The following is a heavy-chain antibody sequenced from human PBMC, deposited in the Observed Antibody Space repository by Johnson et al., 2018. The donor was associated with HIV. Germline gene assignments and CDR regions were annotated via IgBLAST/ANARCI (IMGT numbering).Heavy chain of an antibody. CDR2: IKSKTDGGTT. CDR3: TTDPSNYDSRVGGHDAFDI. CDR1: GFTFSNAW. J-gene: IGHJ3*02. D-gene: IGHD3-22*01. Sequence: VQLVESGGGLVKPGGSLRLSCAASGFTFSNAWMSWVRQAPGKGLEWVGRIKSKTDGGTTDYAAPVKGRFTISRDDSKNTLYLQMNSLKTEDTAVYYCTTDPSNYDSRVGGHDAFDIWGQGTTVTVSS. V-gene: IGHV3-15*01.